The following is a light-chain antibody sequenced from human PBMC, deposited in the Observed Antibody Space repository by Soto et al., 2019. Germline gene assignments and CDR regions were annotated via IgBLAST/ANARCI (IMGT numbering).Light chain of an antibody. V-gene: IGLV2-14*03. CDR1: SSDVGGYNY. CDR3: SSYTTSSTVV. Sequence: QSVLTQPASVSGSPGQSITISCTGTSSDVGGYNYVSWYQQHPGKAPKLMISNVGDRPSGVSNRFSGSKSGNTASLTISGLQTEDEADYYCSSYTTSSTVVFGGGTQLPS. CDR2: NVG. J-gene: IGLJ3*02.